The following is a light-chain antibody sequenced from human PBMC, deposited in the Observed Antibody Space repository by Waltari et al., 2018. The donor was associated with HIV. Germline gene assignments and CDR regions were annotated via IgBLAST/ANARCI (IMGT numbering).Light chain of an antibody. CDR1: QSLSSN. J-gene: IGKJ2*01. CDR2: DAS. V-gene: IGKV3-15*01. CDR3: QQYDNGYT. Sequence: EIVMTQSPATLSVSPGERATLSCRASQSLSSNLAWYQQKPGQAPRLLIYDASTKATGIPARFSGSGSGTEFTLTISSLQSEDFALYDCQQYDNGYTFGQGTKLKIK.